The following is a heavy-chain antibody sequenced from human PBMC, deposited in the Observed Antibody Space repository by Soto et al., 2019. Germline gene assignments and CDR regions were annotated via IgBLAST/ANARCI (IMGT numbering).Heavy chain of an antibody. Sequence: ASVKVSCKASGYTFTSYGISWVRQAPGQGLEWMGWISAYNGNTNYAQKLQGRVTMTTDTSTSTAYMELRSLRSDDTAVYYCASTPFMITFGGPSSYYYYYMDVWGKGTTVTVSS. J-gene: IGHJ6*03. CDR3: ASTPFMITFGGPSSYYYYYMDV. D-gene: IGHD3-16*01. CDR2: ISAYNGNT. V-gene: IGHV1-18*01. CDR1: GYTFTSYG.